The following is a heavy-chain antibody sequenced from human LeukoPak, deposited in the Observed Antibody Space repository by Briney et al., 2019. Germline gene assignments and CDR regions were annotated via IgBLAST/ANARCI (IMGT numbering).Heavy chain of an antibody. CDR1: GYTFTGYY. CDR2: INPNSGNT. CDR3: ARDYCTNGVCYNYYYYGMDV. Sequence: ASVKVSCKASGYTFTGYYMHWVRQAPGQGLEWMGRINPNSGNTNYAQKLQGRVTMTTDTSTSTAYMELRSLRSDDTAVYYCARDYCTNGVCYNYYYYGMDVWGQGTTVTVSS. V-gene: IGHV1-2*06. J-gene: IGHJ6*02. D-gene: IGHD2-8*01.